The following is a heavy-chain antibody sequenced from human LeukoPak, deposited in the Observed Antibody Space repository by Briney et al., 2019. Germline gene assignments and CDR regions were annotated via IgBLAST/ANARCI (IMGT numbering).Heavy chain of an antibody. D-gene: IGHD5-18*01. V-gene: IGHV1-69*05. J-gene: IGHJ4*02. CDR2: IIPIFGTA. CDR3: GGFGPLSTWIQLVPFDY. Sequence: SVKLSCKASGGTFSSYAISWVRQAPGQGLEWMGGIIPIFGTANYAQKFQGRVTTTTDESTSTAYMELSSLRSEDTAVYYCGGFGPLSTWIQLVPFDYWGQGTLVTVSS. CDR1: GGTFSSYA.